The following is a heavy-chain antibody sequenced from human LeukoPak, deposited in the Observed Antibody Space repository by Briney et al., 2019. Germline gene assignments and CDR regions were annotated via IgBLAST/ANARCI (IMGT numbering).Heavy chain of an antibody. D-gene: IGHD2-2*01. V-gene: IGHV1-18*01. Sequence: ASVKVSCKASGYTFISFGFSWVRQAPGQGLEWMGWISGYNGSTKYAQNLQGRVTITTDTSTRTAYMELRSLRSDDTAIYYCVRDCSTPCSIFSDYWGQGTLVTVSS. CDR1: GYTFISFG. J-gene: IGHJ4*02. CDR3: VRDCSTPCSIFSDY. CDR2: ISGYNGST.